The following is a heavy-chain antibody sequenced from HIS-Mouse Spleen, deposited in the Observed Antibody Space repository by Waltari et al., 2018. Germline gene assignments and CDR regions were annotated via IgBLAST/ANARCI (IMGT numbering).Heavy chain of an antibody. V-gene: IGHV1-8*01. CDR3: AARFGESHFDY. CDR1: GYTCSGYD. CDR2: MNPNSGNT. D-gene: IGHD3-10*01. Sequence: QAQLVQSGAEVKKPVVSVMVSCKAAGYTCSGYDINWVRQATGQGLEWMGWMNPNSGNTGYAQKFQGRVTMTRNTSISTAYMELSSLRSEDTAVYYCAARFGESHFDYWGQGTLVTVSS. J-gene: IGHJ4*02.